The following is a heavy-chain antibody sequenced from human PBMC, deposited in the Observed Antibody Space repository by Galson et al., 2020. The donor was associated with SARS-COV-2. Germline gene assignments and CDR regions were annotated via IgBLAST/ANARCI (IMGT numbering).Heavy chain of an antibody. J-gene: IGHJ4*02. Sequence: GESLKISCAASGFTFRSYAMHWVRQAPGKGLEWVAVISYDGSNKYYADSVKGRFTISRDNSKNTLYLQMNSLRAEDTAVYYCASRLLWFGDYWGQGTLVTVSS. D-gene: IGHD3-10*01. CDR3: ASRLLWFGDY. V-gene: IGHV3-30*01. CDR2: ISYDGSNK. CDR1: GFTFRSYA.